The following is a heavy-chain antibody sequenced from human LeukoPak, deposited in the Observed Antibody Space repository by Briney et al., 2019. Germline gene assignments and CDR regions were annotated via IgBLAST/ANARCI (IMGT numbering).Heavy chain of an antibody. D-gene: IGHD2-15*01. J-gene: IGHJ4*02. V-gene: IGHV4-34*01. CDR3: ARDCPSGGSCYGY. CDR1: GGSFSGYY. CDR2: INHSGST. Sequence: SETLSLTCAVYGGSFSGYYWSWIRQPPGKGLEWIGEINHSGSTNYNPSLKSRVTISVNTSKNQFSLKLSSVTAEDTAVYYCARDCPSGGSCYGYWGQGTLVTVSS.